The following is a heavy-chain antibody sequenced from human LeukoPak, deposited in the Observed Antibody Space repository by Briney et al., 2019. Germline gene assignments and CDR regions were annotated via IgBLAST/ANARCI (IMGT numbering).Heavy chain of an antibody. D-gene: IGHD5-24*01. CDR2: IYPGGSET. CDR1: GYSFNSYW. V-gene: IGHV5-51*01. CDR3: TRASRDGYNQNFDH. J-gene: IGHJ4*02. Sequence: GESLQISCKGLGYSFNSYWNAWVRQRPGKGLEWMGIIYPGGSETRYDPSFQGQVTMSADSSTSTAYLQWSSLRASDTAMYYCTRASRDGYNQNFDHWGQGTLVTVSS.